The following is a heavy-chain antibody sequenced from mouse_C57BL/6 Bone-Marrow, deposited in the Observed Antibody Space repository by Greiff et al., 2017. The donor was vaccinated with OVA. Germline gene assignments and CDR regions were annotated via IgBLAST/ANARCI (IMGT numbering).Heavy chain of an antibody. CDR1: GYTFTSYW. Sequence: QVQLQQPGAELVKPGASVKLSCKASGYTFTSYWMQWVKQRPGQGLAWIEEIDPSDSYTNYNQKFKGKATLTVDTSSSTAYMQLSSLTSEDSAVDYCARSNGNYPYYAMDYWGQGTSVTVSS. CDR3: ARSNGNYPYYAMDY. J-gene: IGHJ4*01. CDR2: IDPSDSYT. D-gene: IGHD2-1*01. V-gene: IGHV1-50*01.